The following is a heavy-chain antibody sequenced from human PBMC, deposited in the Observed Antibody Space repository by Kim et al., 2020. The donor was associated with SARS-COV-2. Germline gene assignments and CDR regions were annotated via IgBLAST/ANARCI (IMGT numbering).Heavy chain of an antibody. Sequence: NPALKSRGTISVDTSKNQSALKLSSGTAADTAVYYCARGGKTGGDFLFDYWGQGTLVTVSS. CDR3: ARGGKTGGDFLFDY. V-gene: IGHV4-59*09. J-gene: IGHJ4*02. D-gene: IGHD4-17*01.